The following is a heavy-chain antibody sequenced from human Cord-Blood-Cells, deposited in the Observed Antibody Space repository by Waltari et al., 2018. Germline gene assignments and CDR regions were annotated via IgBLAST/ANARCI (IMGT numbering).Heavy chain of an antibody. CDR1: GFTFSSYA. Sequence: RLSCAASGFTFSSYAMHWVRQAPGKGLEWVAVISYDGSNKYYADSVKGRFTISRDNSKNTLYLQMNSLRDEDTAVYYCARGADSSGFDYWGQGTLVTVSS. J-gene: IGHJ4*02. D-gene: IGHD6-19*01. CDR2: ISYDGSNK. V-gene: IGHV3-30-3*01. CDR3: ARGADSSGFDY.